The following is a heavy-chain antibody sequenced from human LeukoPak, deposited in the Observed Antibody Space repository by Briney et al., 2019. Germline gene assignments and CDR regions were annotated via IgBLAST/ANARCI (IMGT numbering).Heavy chain of an antibody. V-gene: IGHV1-2*02. CDR3: ARDRGGISPHY. CDR1: GYTFTGYY. D-gene: IGHD1-14*01. Sequence: GASVKVSCKASGYTFTGYYIHWVRQAPGQGLEWMGWFNPNSGDTYPAQKFQGRVTTTTDTSTSTAYMELRSLRSDDTAVYYCARDRGGISPHYWGQGTLVTVSS. J-gene: IGHJ4*02. CDR2: FNPNSGDT.